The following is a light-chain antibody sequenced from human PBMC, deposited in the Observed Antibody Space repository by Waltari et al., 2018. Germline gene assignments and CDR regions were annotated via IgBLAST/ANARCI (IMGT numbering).Light chain of an antibody. CDR3: LQHNSYPPT. CDR2: AAT. J-gene: IGKJ4*01. CDR1: QGISSY. V-gene: IGKV1-17*01. Sequence: DIQMTQSPSSLSASVGDTVTNTCRASQGISSYLNWFQQKPGKAPKLLIYAATTLQSGVPSRFSGSGSGTEFTLTISSLQPEDFAAYYCLQHNSYPPTFGGGTKVEIK.